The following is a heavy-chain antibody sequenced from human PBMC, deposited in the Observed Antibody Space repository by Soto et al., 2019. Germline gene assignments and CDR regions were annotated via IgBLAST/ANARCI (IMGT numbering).Heavy chain of an antibody. CDR1: GFTFSSYA. D-gene: IGHD3-10*01. CDR2: ISGSGGST. J-gene: IGHJ4*02. Sequence: VQLLESGGGLVQPGGSLRLSCAASGFTFSSYAMSWVRQAPGKGLEWVSAISGSGGSTYYADSVKGRFTISRDNSKNTLYLQMNSLRAEDTAVYYCAKGLMVRGVFTHYFDYWGQGTLVTVSS. CDR3: AKGLMVRGVFTHYFDY. V-gene: IGHV3-23*01.